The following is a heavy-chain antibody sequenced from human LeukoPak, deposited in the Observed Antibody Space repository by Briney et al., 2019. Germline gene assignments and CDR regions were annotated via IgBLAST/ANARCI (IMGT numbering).Heavy chain of an antibody. J-gene: IGHJ4*02. Sequence: GGSLRLSCAASGFTFSIYAMSWVRQAPGKGLEWGSSISHTGESTYYADSAKRRFTISRDNSKNTLFLQMNTLGAEAAALYYCAKGYDILTGYFFDSWGQGTLVTASS. V-gene: IGHV3-23*01. D-gene: IGHD3-9*01. CDR3: AKGYDILTGYFFDS. CDR2: ISHTGEST. CDR1: GFTFSIYA.